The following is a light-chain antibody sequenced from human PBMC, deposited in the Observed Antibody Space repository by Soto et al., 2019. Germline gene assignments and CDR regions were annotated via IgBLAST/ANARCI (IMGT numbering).Light chain of an antibody. CDR1: RGISNY. CDR2: AAS. Sequence: DIEMTQSPSSLSASVGDRVTITCRASRGISNYLAWYQQRPGKVPKLLIYAASTLQSGVPSRFSGSGSGTEFTLTISSLQPEDVATYYCQKYDSAPWTFGQGTEVEIK. J-gene: IGKJ1*01. V-gene: IGKV1-27*01. CDR3: QKYDSAPWT.